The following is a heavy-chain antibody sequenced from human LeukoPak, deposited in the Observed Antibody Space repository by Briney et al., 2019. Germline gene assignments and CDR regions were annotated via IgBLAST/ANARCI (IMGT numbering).Heavy chain of an antibody. CDR3: ARDQGTWWFDP. CDR1: GDSISSYY. CDR2: IYYSGST. Sequence: SETLSRTCTVSGDSISSYYWSWIRQPPGKGLEWIGYIYYSGSTNYNPSLKSRVTISVDTSKNQFSLKLSSVTAADTALYYCARDQGTWWFDPWGQGTLVTVSS. J-gene: IGHJ5*02. V-gene: IGHV4-59*01. D-gene: IGHD3-10*01.